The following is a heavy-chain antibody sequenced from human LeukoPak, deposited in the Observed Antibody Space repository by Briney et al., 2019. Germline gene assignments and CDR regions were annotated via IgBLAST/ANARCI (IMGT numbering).Heavy chain of an antibody. D-gene: IGHD5-12*01. V-gene: IGHV4-39*01. CDR3: VRLVGGDIDY. CDR2: IFHSGST. J-gene: IGHJ4*02. Sequence: SGTLSLSCTVSGGSISSSSYYWGWIRQPPGKGLEWIGSIFHSGSTFNNPSLKSRVTISVDTSKNQFSLNLSSVTPEDTAVYYCVRLVGGDIDYWGQGTLVTVSS. CDR1: GGSISSSSYY.